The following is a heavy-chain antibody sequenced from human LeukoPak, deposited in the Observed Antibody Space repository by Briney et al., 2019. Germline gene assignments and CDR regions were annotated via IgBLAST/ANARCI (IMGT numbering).Heavy chain of an antibody. CDR1: GFTFSSYW. D-gene: IGHD1-26*01. CDR3: ARDRRTVGAIPFDY. CDR2: INSDGSST. V-gene: IGHV3-74*01. Sequence: PGGSLRLSXAASGFTFSSYWMHWVRQAPGKGLVWVSRINSDGSSTSYADSVKGRFTISRDNAKNTLYLQMNSLRAEDTAVCYCARDRRTVGAIPFDYWGQGTLVTVSS. J-gene: IGHJ4*02.